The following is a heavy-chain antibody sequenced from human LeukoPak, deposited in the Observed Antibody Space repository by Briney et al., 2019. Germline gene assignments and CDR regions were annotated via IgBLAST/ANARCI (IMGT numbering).Heavy chain of an antibody. V-gene: IGHV3-23*01. CDR1: GFTVSSNY. Sequence: GGSLRLSCAASGFTVSSNYMSWVRQAPGRGLEWVSAISGSGGSTYYADSVKGRFTISRDNSKNTLYLQMNSLRAEDTAVYYCAKDLRFSRYYDSSGYYLEYFQHWGQGTLVTVSS. CDR3: AKDLRFSRYYDSSGYYLEYFQH. D-gene: IGHD3-22*01. CDR2: ISGSGGST. J-gene: IGHJ1*01.